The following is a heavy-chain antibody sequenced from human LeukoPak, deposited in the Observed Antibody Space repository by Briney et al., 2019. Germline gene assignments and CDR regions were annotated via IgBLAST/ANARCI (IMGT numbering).Heavy chain of an antibody. V-gene: IGHV3-9*01. J-gene: IGHJ6*02. CDR2: ISWNSGSI. CDR1: GFTFDDYA. CDR3: AKDNDSSYYYYGMDV. Sequence: PGGSLRLSCAASGFTFDDYAMHWVRQAPGKGLEWVSGISWNSGSIGYADSVKGRFTISRDNGKNSLYLQMNSLRAEDTALYYCAKDNDSSYYYYGMDVWGQGTTVTVSS. D-gene: IGHD3-3*01.